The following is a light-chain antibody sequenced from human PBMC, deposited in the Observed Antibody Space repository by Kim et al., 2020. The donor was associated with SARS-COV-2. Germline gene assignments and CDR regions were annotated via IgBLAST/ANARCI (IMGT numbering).Light chain of an antibody. V-gene: IGLV3-19*01. CDR1: SLRSYY. CDR2: GKN. J-gene: IGLJ3*02. CDR3: NSRDSSGNHWV. Sequence: SSELTQDPAVSVALGQTVRITCQGDSLRSYYASWYQQKPGQAPVLVIYGKNNRPSGIPDRFPGSSSGNTASLTITGAQAEDEADYYCNSRDSSGNHWVFGGGTKLTV.